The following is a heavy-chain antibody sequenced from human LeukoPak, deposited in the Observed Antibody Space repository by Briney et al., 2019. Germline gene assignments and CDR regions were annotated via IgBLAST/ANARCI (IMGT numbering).Heavy chain of an antibody. J-gene: IGHJ4*02. CDR3: AREDTYYYGSGGDY. D-gene: IGHD3-10*01. Sequence: GGSLRLSCAASGFTFSTYSMNWVRQAPGKGLEWVSSISSDSSYISNVDSVRGRFTIYRDNAKNSLYLQMNSLRAEDTAVYYCAREDTYYYGSGGDYWGQGTLVTVSS. V-gene: IGHV3-21*01. CDR2: ISSDSSYI. CDR1: GFTFSTYS.